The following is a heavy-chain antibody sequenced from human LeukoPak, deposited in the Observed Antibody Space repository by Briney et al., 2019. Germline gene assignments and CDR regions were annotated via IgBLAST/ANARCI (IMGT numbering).Heavy chain of an antibody. D-gene: IGHD5-24*01. CDR1: GGSISSYY. Sequence: PSETLSLTCTVSGGSISSYYWTWIRQPPGKGLEWIGYIYYSGSTNYNPSLKSRVTISIDTSKNQFSLKLSSVTAADTAVYYRARDRSRDGYKGDRFDIWGQGTMVTVSS. J-gene: IGHJ3*02. V-gene: IGHV4-59*01. CDR2: IYYSGST. CDR3: ARDRSRDGYKGDRFDI.